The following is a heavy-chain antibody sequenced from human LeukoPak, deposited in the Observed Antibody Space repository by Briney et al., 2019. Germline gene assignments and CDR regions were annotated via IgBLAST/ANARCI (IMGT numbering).Heavy chain of an antibody. CDR3: AKGGEQKTFRCGMDS. V-gene: IGHV3-74*01. D-gene: IGHD1/OR15-1a*01. CDR2: INSDGSTT. CDR1: GFTLSTYW. Sequence: GGSLRLSCAASGFTLSTYWMNWLRQGPGKGLVWVSRINSDGSTTSYADSVKGRFTISRDNPENTLYLQMNSLRADDTAVYYCAKGGEQKTFRCGMDSWGQGTLVTVSS. J-gene: IGHJ4*02.